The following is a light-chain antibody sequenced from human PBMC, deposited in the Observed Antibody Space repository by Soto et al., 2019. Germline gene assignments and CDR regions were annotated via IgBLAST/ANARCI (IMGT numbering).Light chain of an antibody. CDR1: QSVNGH. J-gene: IGKJ1*01. Sequence: EIVVTQSPATLSVSPGERATLSCRVSQSVNGHFAWYQQRPGQAPRLLIYGTSTRATDVPPRFSCGGCVRAFTITISSLRSEDYGVYFYRQYFDWPRGTFGRGTKLEI. CDR2: GTS. CDR3: RQYFDWPRGT. V-gene: IGKV3-15*01.